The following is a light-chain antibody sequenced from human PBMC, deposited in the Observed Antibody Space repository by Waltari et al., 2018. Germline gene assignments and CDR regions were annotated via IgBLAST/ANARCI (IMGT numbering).Light chain of an antibody. CDR1: SSDVGGYHY. J-gene: IGLJ1*01. CDR3: SSYTSSSTRLYV. Sequence: QSALTQPASVSGSPGQSITISCTGTSSDVGGYHYVSWYQQHPGKDPKLMIYDVSNRPSGVSNRFSGSKSGNTASLTISGLQAEDEADYYCSSYTSSSTRLYVFGTGTKVTVL. CDR2: DVS. V-gene: IGLV2-14*03.